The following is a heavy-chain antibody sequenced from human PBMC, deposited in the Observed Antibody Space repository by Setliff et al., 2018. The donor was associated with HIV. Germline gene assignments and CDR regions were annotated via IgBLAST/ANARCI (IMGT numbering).Heavy chain of an antibody. CDR3: TMFSISSA. Sequence: GESLKISCAASGFTFSRYWMHWVRQAPGQGLVWVSGITNDTTTTTYADSVKGRFSISRDNAKKMLYLQMNGLRGEDTAVYYCTMFSISSAWGQGTQVTVSS. J-gene: IGHJ5*02. CDR1: GFTFSRYW. V-gene: IGHV3-74*01. D-gene: IGHD6-6*01. CDR2: ITNDTTTT.